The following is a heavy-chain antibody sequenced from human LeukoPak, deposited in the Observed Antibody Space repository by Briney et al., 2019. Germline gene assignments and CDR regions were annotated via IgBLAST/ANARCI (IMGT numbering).Heavy chain of an antibody. V-gene: IGHV1-69*13. CDR3: ARGRRLRSLSFPFDY. CDR2: IIPIFGTA. J-gene: IGHJ4*02. D-gene: IGHD5-12*01. CDR1: GGTFSSYA. Sequence: TSVKVSCKASGGTFSSYAISWVRQAPGQGLEWMGGIIPIFGTANYAQKFQGRVTITADESTSTAYMELSSLRSGDTAVYYCARGRRLRSLSFPFDYWGQGTLVTVSS.